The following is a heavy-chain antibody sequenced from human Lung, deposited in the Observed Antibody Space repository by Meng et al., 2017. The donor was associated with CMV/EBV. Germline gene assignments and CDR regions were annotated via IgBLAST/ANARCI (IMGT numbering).Heavy chain of an antibody. Sequence: GGSLRLXCTASGFTFSTYDFHWVRQPTGKGLEWVSSIGTVGDTYSIGSVKGRFTISRDNAKNSLYLQMNSLRAEDTAVYYCARETGSSGWYGPGYWGQGTXVTVSS. D-gene: IGHD6-19*01. CDR1: GFTFSTYD. CDR3: ARETGSSGWYGPGY. V-gene: IGHV3-13*01. J-gene: IGHJ4*02. CDR2: IGTVGDT.